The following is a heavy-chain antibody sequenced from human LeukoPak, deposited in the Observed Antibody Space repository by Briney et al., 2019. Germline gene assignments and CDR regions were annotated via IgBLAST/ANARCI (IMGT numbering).Heavy chain of an antibody. Sequence: PSETLSLTCTVSGDSISSTSHYWDWIRQPPGKGLEWIGNIYFTGSTYYCPSLKSRVTISVDRSKNQFSLKLSSVTAADTAVYYCARSLYCFNHRCYKPSWFDLWGQGTLVTVSS. V-gene: IGHV4-39*01. CDR1: GDSISSTSHY. D-gene: IGHD2-15*01. CDR3: ARSLYCFNHRCYKPSWFDL. CDR2: IYFTGST. J-gene: IGHJ5*02.